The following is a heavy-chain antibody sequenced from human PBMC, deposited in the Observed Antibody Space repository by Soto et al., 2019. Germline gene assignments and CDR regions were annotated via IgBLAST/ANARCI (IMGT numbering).Heavy chain of an antibody. J-gene: IGHJ4*02. CDR2: MNADNGNT. CDR1: GYTFTSYA. V-gene: IGHV1-3*01. Sequence: QVQLVQSGAEVKKPGASVKVSCKASGYTFTSYAMYWVRQAPGQRLEWMGWMNADNGNTKYSQKFKGRVTITSDTSARTAYMELSSLTSEDTDVYSCARAASHPDYWGQGTLVTVSS. CDR3: ARAASHPDY.